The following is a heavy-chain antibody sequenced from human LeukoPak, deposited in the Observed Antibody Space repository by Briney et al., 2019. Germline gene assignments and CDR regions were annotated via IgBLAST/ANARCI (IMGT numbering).Heavy chain of an antibody. J-gene: IGHJ4*01. CDR2: ISSSSSYI. CDR3: ARVNSGWSYYFDS. V-gene: IGHV3-21*01. D-gene: IGHD6-19*01. CDR1: GFTFSSNS. Sequence: PGGSRRLSCAASGFTFSSNSMNWVRQAPGKGLEWVSSISSSSSYIYYADSVKGRFTISRDNAKNSLYLQMNSLRAEDTAVYYCARVNSGWSYYFDSWGQGTLVTVSS.